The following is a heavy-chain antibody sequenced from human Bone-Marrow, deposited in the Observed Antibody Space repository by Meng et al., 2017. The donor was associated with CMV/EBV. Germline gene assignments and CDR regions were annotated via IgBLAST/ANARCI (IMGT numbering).Heavy chain of an antibody. D-gene: IGHD2-2*01. V-gene: IGHV1-69*05. CDR2: IIPIFGTA. CDR3: ARVPVVPAAIKGYYYYYGMDV. Sequence: SVKVSCKASGGTFSSYAISWVRQAPGQGLEWMGGIIPIFGTANYAQKFQGRVTITTDESTRKAHMELSSLTSEDTAVYYCARVPVVPAAIKGYYYYYGMDVWGQGTTVTGFS. CDR1: GGTFSSYA. J-gene: IGHJ6*01.